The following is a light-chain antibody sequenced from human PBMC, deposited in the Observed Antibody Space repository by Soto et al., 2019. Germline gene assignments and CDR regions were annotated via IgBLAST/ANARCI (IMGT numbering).Light chain of an antibody. CDR1: QDTSNY. CDR3: QQYDSLPRT. CDR2: DAS. J-gene: IGKJ1*01. Sequence: DIQMTQSPSSLSASVGDRVTITCQASQDTSNYLNWYQQKPGKAPKLLIYDASNLETGVPSRFSGSGSGTDFNLTISSLQPEDIATYYCQQYDSLPRTFGQGTMVEIK. V-gene: IGKV1-33*01.